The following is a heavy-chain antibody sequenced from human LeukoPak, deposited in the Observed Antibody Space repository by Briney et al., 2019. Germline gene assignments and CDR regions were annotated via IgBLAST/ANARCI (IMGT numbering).Heavy chain of an antibody. CDR2: ISSSSSYI. Sequence: PGGSLRLSXAASGFTFSSYSMNWVCQAPGKGLEWVSSISSSSSYIYYADSVKGRFTISRDNAKNSLYLQMNSLRAEDTAVYYCARLAVAVFLDYWGQGTLVTVSS. CDR3: ARLAVAVFLDY. CDR1: GFTFSSYS. D-gene: IGHD6-19*01. J-gene: IGHJ4*02. V-gene: IGHV3-21*01.